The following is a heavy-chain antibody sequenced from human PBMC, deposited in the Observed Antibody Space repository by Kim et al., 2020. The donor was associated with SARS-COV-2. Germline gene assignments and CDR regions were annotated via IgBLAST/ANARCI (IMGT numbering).Heavy chain of an antibody. CDR2: IDPSDSYT. V-gene: IGHV5-10-1*01. J-gene: IGHJ3*01. CDR3: ARRQGGGDGFDV. CDR1: GYRFTSYW. D-gene: IGHD3-16*01. Sequence: GESLKISCNVSGYRFTSYWITWVRQMPGKGLEWMGNIDPSDSYTKYSPSFRGHVTISTDKALSTAYLQWSRLRASDTAIYYSARRQGGGDGFDVWGQGTVVIVSS.